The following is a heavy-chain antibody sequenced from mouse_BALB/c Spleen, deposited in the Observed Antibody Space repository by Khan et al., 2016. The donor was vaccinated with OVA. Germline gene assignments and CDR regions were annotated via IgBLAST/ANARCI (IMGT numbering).Heavy chain of an antibody. V-gene: IGHV1S137*01. Sequence: QVQLQQSGAELVRPGVSVKISCKGSGYTFTDYAMHWVKQSHAKSLEWIGVISTYYGDADYNQTFKGKATITVDKSSSTAYMDLARLTSEDSAICYCARGGRFAYWGPGTLVTVSA. CDR3: ARGGRFAY. J-gene: IGHJ3*01. CDR1: GYTFTDYA. CDR2: ISTYYGDA.